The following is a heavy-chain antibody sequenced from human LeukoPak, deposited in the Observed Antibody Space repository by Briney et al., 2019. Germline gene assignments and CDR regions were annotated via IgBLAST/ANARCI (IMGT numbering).Heavy chain of an antibody. V-gene: IGHV4-59*01. Sequence: SETLSLTCTVSGGSISSYYWSWIRQPPGKGLEWIGYIYYGGSTTYNPSLKSRVTMSVDTSKNQFSLKLSSVTAADTAVYFCARDHHGSSYWGQGTLVAVSS. CDR1: GGSISSYY. CDR2: IYYGGST. CDR3: ARDHHGSSY. D-gene: IGHD6-13*01. J-gene: IGHJ4*02.